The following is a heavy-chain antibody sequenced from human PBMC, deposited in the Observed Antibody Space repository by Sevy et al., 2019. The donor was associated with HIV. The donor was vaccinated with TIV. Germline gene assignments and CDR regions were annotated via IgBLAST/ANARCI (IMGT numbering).Heavy chain of an antibody. CDR1: GFSVSGSY. CDR3: ARASRVTLILIVRIGWHFDL. D-gene: IGHD3-22*01. J-gene: IGHJ2*01. Sequence: GESLKISCAASGFSVSGSYVTWVRQAPGKGLEWVSVISTDGSTYYADSVKGRFTISRDSSKNTLSLQMNSLRGEDTAVYYCARASRVTLILIVRIGWHFDLWGRGTLVTVSS. V-gene: IGHV3-53*01. CDR2: ISTDGST.